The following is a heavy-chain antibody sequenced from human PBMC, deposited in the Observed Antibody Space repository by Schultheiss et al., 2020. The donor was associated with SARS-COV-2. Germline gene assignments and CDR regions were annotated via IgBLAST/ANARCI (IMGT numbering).Heavy chain of an antibody. V-gene: IGHV4-59*12. CDR2: IYHSGST. Sequence: SETLSLTCTVSGGSISSYYWSWIRQPPGKGLEWIGYIYHSGSTYYNPSLKSRVTISVDRSKNQFSLKLSSVTAADTAVYYCARGGPGYSYGSYYFDYWGQGTLVTVSS. CDR1: GGSISSYY. J-gene: IGHJ4*02. CDR3: ARGGPGYSYGSYYFDY. D-gene: IGHD5-18*01.